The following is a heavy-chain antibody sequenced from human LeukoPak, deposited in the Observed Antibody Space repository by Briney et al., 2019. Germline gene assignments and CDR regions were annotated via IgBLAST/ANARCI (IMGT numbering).Heavy chain of an antibody. V-gene: IGHV4-59*01. J-gene: IGHJ3*02. Sequence: ASETLSLTCTVSGGSISSYYWSWIRQPPGKGLEWIGYIYYSGSTNYNPSLKSRVTISVDTSKNQFSLKLSSVTAADTAVYYCARGRPDYDILTGYYFRNPRREGDAFDIWGQGTMVTVSS. CDR2: IYYSGST. D-gene: IGHD3-9*01. CDR3: ARGRPDYDILTGYYFRNPRREGDAFDI. CDR1: GGSISSYY.